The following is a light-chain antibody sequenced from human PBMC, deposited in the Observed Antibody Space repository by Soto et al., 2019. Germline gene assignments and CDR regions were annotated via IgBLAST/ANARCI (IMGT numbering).Light chain of an antibody. CDR3: QQYGTSEII. CDR2: GAS. J-gene: IGKJ5*01. Sequence: EIVLTQSPGTLPLSPCERSTLSCRASRSITSNYLAWYQQKPGQAPRLLIFGASSRASGIPDRFSGSGSGTDFTLTISRLETEDFAVFYCQQYGTSEIIFGQGTRLEIK. V-gene: IGKV3-20*01. CDR1: RSITSNY.